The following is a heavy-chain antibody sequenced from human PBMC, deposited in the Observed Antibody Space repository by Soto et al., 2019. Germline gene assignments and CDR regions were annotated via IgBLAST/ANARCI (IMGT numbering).Heavy chain of an antibody. CDR1: GGTFSSYA. CDR3: ARRLLYFFWLCHLDV. Sequence: QVQLVQSGAEVKKPGSSVKVSCKASGGTFSSYAISWVRQAPGQGLEWMGGIIPIFGTANYAQKFQGRVTNTAVESTSTAHMELSSLRSEDTAVYYCARRLLYFFWLCHLDVWRQGTKVDVSS. V-gene: IGHV1-69*01. D-gene: IGHD3-9*01. J-gene: IGHJ6*02. CDR2: IIPIFGTA.